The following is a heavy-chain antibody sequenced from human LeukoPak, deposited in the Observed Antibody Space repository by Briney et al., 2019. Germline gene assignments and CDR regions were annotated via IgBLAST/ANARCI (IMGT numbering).Heavy chain of an antibody. V-gene: IGHV2-70*04. CDR1: GFSLSTSGMR. CDR2: IDWDEDK. J-gene: IGHJ4*02. Sequence: SGPKLVNPTQTLTLTCIFSGFSLSTSGMRASWIRQPPGKALEWLARIDWDEDKFYSTSLKTRLTISKDTSKNQVVLTMTNMDPVDTATYYCARMASQGYFDYWGQGTLVTVSS. CDR3: ARMASQGYFDY.